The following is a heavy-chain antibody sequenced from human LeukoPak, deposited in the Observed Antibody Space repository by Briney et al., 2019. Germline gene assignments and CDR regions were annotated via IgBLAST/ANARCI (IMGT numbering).Heavy chain of an antibody. CDR3: ARVTWMGCSSTSCSYYFDY. V-gene: IGHV3-11*05. CDR2: ISNSGSST. CDR1: GFTFSNYY. Sequence: AGSLILSCAASGFTFSNYYMSWIRQAPGKGLEWVAYISNSGSSTNYADPVKGRFTISREDDTNSLYLQMNSLRAEDTAVYYCARVTWMGCSSTSCSYYFDYWGQGTLVTVSS. J-gene: IGHJ4*02. D-gene: IGHD2-2*01.